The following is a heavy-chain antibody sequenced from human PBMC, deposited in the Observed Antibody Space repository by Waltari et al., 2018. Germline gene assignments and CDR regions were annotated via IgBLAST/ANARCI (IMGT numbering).Heavy chain of an antibody. CDR1: GGIVSSYA. V-gene: IGHV1-69*01. D-gene: IGHD3-9*01. CDR2: ITPFHGTA. Sequence: VQLVQSGTEVKKPGSSVNVSCKSSGGIVSSYAINWVRQDPGQGLEWVGGITPFHGTAKIAQKFQGRLTITADESTTSVFMELSGLTSEDTAVYYCARATGFDVLMGYPDSWGQGTLVTVSS. J-gene: IGHJ4*02. CDR3: ARATGFDVLMGYPDS.